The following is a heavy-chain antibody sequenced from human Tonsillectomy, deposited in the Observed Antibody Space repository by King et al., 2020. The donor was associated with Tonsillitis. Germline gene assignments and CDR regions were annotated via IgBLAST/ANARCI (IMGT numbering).Heavy chain of an antibody. CDR2: ISSSGSTI. CDR3: ARENTAWGYFDY. Sequence: VQLVESGGGLVQPGGSLRLSCAASGFTFSSYEMNWVRQAPGEGLEWFSYISSSGSTIYYADSVKGRFTISRDNAKNSLYLQMNSLRAEDTAVYYCARENTAWGYFDYWGQGTLVTVSS. V-gene: IGHV3-48*03. CDR1: GFTFSSYE. D-gene: IGHD3-16*01. J-gene: IGHJ4*02.